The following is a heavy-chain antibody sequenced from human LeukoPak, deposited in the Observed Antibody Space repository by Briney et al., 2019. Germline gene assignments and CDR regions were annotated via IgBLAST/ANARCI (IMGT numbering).Heavy chain of an antibody. J-gene: IGHJ6*03. CDR3: AKGSGWEMSYYYYYMDV. CDR2: IRYDGSNK. D-gene: IGHD1-26*01. CDR1: GFTFSNAW. V-gene: IGHV3-30*02. Sequence: GGSLRLSCAASGFTFSNAWMSWVRQAPGKGLEWVAFIRYDGSNKYYVGSVKGRFTISRDNSKNTLYLQMNSLRAEDTAVYYCAKGSGWEMSYYYYYMDVWGKGTTVTISS.